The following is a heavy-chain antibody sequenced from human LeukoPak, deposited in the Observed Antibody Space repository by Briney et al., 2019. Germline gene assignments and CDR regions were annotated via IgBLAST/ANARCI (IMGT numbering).Heavy chain of an antibody. CDR3: ARRAREFDY. CDR1: GDSFTSYY. CDR2: IFHTGDV. Sequence: SETLSLTCTVSGDSFTSYYWSWIRQPPGKGLECIGYIFHTGDVNYTPSLRGRVTMSLDTSTNQFSLKMSSMTAADTAVYYCARRAREFDYWGQGILVTVSS. J-gene: IGHJ4*02. V-gene: IGHV4-59*01.